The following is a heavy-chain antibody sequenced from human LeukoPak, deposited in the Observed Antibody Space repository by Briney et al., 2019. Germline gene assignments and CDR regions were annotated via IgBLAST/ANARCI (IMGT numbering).Heavy chain of an antibody. V-gene: IGHV1-69*13. J-gene: IGHJ5*02. D-gene: IGHD2-15*01. CDR1: GGTFSSYA. CDR3: AGSSGGSYLPYNWFDP. Sequence: GASVKVSCKASGGTFSSYAISWVRQAPGQGLEWMGGIIPIFGTANYAQKFQDRVTITADESTSTAYMELSSLRSEDTAVYYCAGSSGGSYLPYNWFDPWGQGTLVTVSS. CDR2: IIPIFGTA.